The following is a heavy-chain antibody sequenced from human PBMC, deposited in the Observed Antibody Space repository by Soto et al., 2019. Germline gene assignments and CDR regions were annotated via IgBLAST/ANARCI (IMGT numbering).Heavy chain of an antibody. J-gene: IGHJ6*02. D-gene: IGHD6-19*01. CDR1: GFTFSSYG. CDR3: AKVESSGRYYYYGMDV. Sequence: GGSLRLSCAASGFTFSSYGMHWVRQAPGKGLEWVAVISYDGSNKYYADSVKGRFTISRDNSKNTLYLQMNSLRAEDTAVYYCAKVESSGRYYYYGMDVWGQGTTVTVSS. CDR2: ISYDGSNK. V-gene: IGHV3-30*18.